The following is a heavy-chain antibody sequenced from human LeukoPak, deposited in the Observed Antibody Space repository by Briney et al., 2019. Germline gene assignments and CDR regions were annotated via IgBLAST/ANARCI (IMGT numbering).Heavy chain of an antibody. D-gene: IGHD5-18*01. CDR1: GYSFTGYW. Sequence: GESLKISCKASGYSFTGYWIGWVRQMPGKGLEWMGIIDPSDSETRYTPSFQGRVTISVDKSLTTADLQWNSLKASDTAMYYCARQTAMGRSGDYWGQGTLVTVSS. J-gene: IGHJ4*02. CDR3: ARQTAMGRSGDY. CDR2: IDPSDSET. V-gene: IGHV5-51*01.